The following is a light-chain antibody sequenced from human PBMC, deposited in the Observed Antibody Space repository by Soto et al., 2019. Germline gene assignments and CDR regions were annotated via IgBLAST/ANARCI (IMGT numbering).Light chain of an antibody. Sequence: QAVVTQPPSVSAAPGQKVTISCSGSSSNIGNNFVSWYQQLPGTAPRLLIYDNNNRPSGIPDRFSGSQSGTSATLAITGLQTGDEADYFCGTWDSSLSVVIFGGGTKLTVL. CDR2: DNN. V-gene: IGLV1-51*01. J-gene: IGLJ2*01. CDR1: SSNIGNNF. CDR3: GTWDSSLSVVI.